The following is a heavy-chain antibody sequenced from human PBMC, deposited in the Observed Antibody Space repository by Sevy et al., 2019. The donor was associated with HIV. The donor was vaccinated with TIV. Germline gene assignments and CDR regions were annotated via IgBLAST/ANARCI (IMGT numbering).Heavy chain of an antibody. CDR3: ARDSVRYDSSGYYF. CDR1: GFTFSDYY. Sequence: GGSLRLSCAASGFTFSDYYMSWIRQDPGKGLEWVSYISSSGSTIYYADSVKGRFTISRDNAKNSLYLQMNSLRAEDTAVYYCARDSVRYDSSGYYFWGQGTLVTVSS. J-gene: IGHJ4*02. CDR2: ISSSGSTI. V-gene: IGHV3-11*01. D-gene: IGHD3-22*01.